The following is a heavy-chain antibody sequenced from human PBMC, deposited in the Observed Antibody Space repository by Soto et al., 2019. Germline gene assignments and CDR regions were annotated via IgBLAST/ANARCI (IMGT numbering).Heavy chain of an antibody. D-gene: IGHD2-2*01. J-gene: IGHJ4*02. Sequence: GGSLRLSCAASGFTFSSYGMHWVRQAPGKGLEWVAVISYDGSNKYYADSVKGRFTISRDNSKNTLYLQMNSLRAEDTAVYYCAKTERYCSSTSCPSDYWGQGTLVTVSS. V-gene: IGHV3-30*18. CDR3: AKTERYCSSTSCPSDY. CDR2: ISYDGSNK. CDR1: GFTFSSYG.